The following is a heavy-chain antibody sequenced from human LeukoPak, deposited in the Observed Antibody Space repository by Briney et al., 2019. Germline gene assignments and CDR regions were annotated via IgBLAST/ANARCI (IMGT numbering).Heavy chain of an antibody. D-gene: IGHD3-22*01. J-gene: IGHJ4*02. Sequence: GGSLRLSCAASGFTVSSNYMSWVRQAPGKGLEWVSVIYSGGSTYYADSVKGRFTISRDNSKNTLYLQMNSLRAEDTAVYYCARDRYDSSGYLDYWGQGTLVTVSS. V-gene: IGHV3-53*05. CDR3: ARDRYDSSGYLDY. CDR2: IYSGGST. CDR1: GFTVSSNY.